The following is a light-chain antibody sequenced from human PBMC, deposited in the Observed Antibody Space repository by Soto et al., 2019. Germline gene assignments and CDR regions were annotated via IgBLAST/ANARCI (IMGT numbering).Light chain of an antibody. J-gene: IGKJ2*01. CDR1: QSINNK. CDR3: HQYDTNFRDT. CDR2: YGD. Sequence: DIEMTQSPSTLSSSVGDRVTITCRASQSINNKLSCYQKKPGKHPHRLIYYGDTVESGVPARCSGSGSGTEVTLTIVSLQQDDFATEYYHQYDTNFRDTFGQGTKLDIK. V-gene: IGKV1-5*01.